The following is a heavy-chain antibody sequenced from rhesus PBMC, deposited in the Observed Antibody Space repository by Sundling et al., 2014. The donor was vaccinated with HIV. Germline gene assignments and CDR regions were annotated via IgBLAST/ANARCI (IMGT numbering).Heavy chain of an antibody. V-gene: IGHV4-173*01. CDR1: NGSISESYR. CDR3: ARDRRDTYFDS. Sequence: QVQLQESGPGLVKPSESLSLTCGVSNGSISESYRWNWIRQAPGKGLEWIGRISGSGGSTDYNPSLKSRVTISTDTSKNQVSLNLRSVTAADTAVYYCARDRRDTYFDSWGQGVLVTVSS. D-gene: IGHD3-40*01. CDR2: ISGSGGST. J-gene: IGHJ4*01.